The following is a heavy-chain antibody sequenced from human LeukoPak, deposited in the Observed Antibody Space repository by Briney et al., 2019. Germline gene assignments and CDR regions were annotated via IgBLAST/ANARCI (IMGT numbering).Heavy chain of an antibody. CDR2: ISGSGGST. J-gene: IGHJ5*02. V-gene: IGHV3-23*01. CDR3: AKDGGFDP. D-gene: IGHD3-16*01. CDR1: GFTFSSYS. Sequence: QSGGSLRLSCAASGFTFSSYSMNWVRQAPGKGLEWVSAISGSGGSTYYADSVKGRFTISRDNSKNTLYLQMNSPRAEDTAVYYCAKDGGFDPWGQGTLVTVSS.